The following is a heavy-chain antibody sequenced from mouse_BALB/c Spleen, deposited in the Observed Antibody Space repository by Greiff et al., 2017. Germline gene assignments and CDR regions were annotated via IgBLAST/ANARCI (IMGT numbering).Heavy chain of an antibody. CDR3: ARQGLRQYYAMDY. V-gene: IGHV5-6*01. CDR1: GFTFSSYG. Sequence: EVQLVESGGDLVKPGGSLKLSCAASGFTFSSYGMSWVRQTPDKRLEWVATISSGGSYTYYPDSVKGRFTISRDNAKNTRYLQMSSLRSEDTALYYCARQGLRQYYAMDYWGQGTSGTVSS. D-gene: IGHD2-4*01. J-gene: IGHJ4*01. CDR2: ISSGGSYT.